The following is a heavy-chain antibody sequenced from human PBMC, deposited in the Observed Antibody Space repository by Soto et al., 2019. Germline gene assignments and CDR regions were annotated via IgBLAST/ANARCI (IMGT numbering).Heavy chain of an antibody. V-gene: IGHV1-2*02. CDR2: INPNSGGT. D-gene: IGHD3-22*01. CDR1: GYSFTGYY. CDR3: ARDLKYYYDISGYGGDY. Sequence: GASVQVSCKASGYSFTGYYLHWERQAPGQGLEWMGWINPNSGGTNYAQKFQGRVTMTRDTSISTAYMELSRLRSDDTAVYYCARDLKYYYDISGYGGDYWGKETLVTVSS. J-gene: IGHJ4*02.